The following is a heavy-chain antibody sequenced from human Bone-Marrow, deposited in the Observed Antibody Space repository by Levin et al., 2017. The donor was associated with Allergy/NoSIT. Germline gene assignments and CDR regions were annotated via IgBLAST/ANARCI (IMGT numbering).Heavy chain of an antibody. CDR3: TREGSGSYSVY. J-gene: IGHJ4*02. CDR2: ISSGGTST. CDR1: GFTFSSYS. D-gene: IGHD1-26*01. V-gene: IGHV3-48*02. Sequence: GESLKISCAASGFTFSSYSMNWVRQAPGKGLQWLSYISSGGTSTQYADSVRGRFTISRDDAKDSLYLQMNSLRDEDTAVYYCTREGSGSYSVYWGQGTLVTVSS.